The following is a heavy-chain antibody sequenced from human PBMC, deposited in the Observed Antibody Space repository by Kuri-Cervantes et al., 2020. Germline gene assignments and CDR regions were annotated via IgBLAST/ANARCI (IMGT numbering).Heavy chain of an antibody. CDR1: GYVFTSSG. CDR3: ARGDLAVAGTGLGY. D-gene: IGHD6-19*01. CDR2: ISTYNGDT. V-gene: IGHV1-18*01. Sequence: ASVKVSCKASGYVFTSSGISWVRQAPGQGLEWMGWISTYNGDTNYAQKLQGRVTLTRDTSTTTAYMELRSLRPDDTAVYYCARGDLAVAGTGLGYWGQGTMVNVSS. J-gene: IGHJ4*02.